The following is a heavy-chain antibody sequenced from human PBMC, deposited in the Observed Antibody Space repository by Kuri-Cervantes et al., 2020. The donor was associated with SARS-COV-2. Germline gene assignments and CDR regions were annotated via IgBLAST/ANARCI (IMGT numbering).Heavy chain of an antibody. V-gene: IGHV3-30*18. CDR2: LSYDGSNK. CDR1: GFTFSSYG. Sequence: SLRLFCSASGFTFSSYGMHGARPARGQGLVWVAVLSYDGSNKYYADSVKGRFTISRDNSKNTLYLQMNSLRAEDTAVYYCAKDSLLWFGETYYYYYGMDVWGQGTTVTVSS. J-gene: IGHJ6*02. D-gene: IGHD3-10*01. CDR3: AKDSLLWFGETYYYYYGMDV.